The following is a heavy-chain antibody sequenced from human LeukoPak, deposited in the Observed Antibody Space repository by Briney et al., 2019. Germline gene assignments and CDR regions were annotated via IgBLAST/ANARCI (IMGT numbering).Heavy chain of an antibody. CDR1: GGSFSGYY. J-gene: IGHJ5*02. CDR3: ARDIVEVPARVLSNWFDP. D-gene: IGHD2-2*01. CDR2: INHSGST. V-gene: IGHV4-34*01. Sequence: SETLSLTCAVYGGSFSGYYWSWIRQPPGKGLEWIGEINHSGSTNYNPSLKSRVTISVDTSKNQFSLKLSSVTAADTAVYYCARDIVEVPARVLSNWFDPWGQGTLVTVSS.